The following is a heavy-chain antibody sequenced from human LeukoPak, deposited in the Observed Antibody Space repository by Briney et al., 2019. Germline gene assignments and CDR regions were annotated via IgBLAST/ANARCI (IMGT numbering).Heavy chain of an antibody. D-gene: IGHD3-3*01. CDR2: IYYSGST. CDR1: DGSISSYY. V-gene: IGHV4-59*01. Sequence: PSETLSLTCTVSDGSISSYYWSWIRQPPGKGLEWIGYIYYSGSTNYNPSLKSRVTISVDTSKNQFSLKLSSVTAADTAVYYCARVYRGVAPFYWGQGTLVTVSS. J-gene: IGHJ4*02. CDR3: ARVYRGVAPFY.